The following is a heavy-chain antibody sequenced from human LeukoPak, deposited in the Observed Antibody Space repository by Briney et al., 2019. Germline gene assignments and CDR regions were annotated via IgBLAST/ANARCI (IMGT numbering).Heavy chain of an antibody. V-gene: IGHV1-69*04. CDR1: GGTFSSYA. J-gene: IGHJ3*02. CDR2: IIPILGIA. CDR3: ARVVGIAAAGTTTGDI. Sequence: ASVKVSCKASGGTFSSYAISWVRQAPGQGLEWMGRIIPILGIANYAQKFQGRVTITADKSTSTAYMELSSLRSEDTAVYYCARVVGIAAAGTTTGDIWGQGTMVTVSS. D-gene: IGHD6-13*01.